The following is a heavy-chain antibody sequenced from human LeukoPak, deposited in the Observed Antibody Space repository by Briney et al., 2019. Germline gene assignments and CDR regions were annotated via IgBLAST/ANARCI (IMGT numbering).Heavy chain of an antibody. V-gene: IGHV3-23*01. Sequence: GGSLRLSCAASGFTFSNYAMTWVRQAPGKGLEWVAAISGSGGNTYYADSVKGRFTISRDNSKKTLYLQMNSLRAEDTAVYYCAKVLRIEPWSGADYWGQGTLVTVSS. D-gene: IGHD5-18*01. CDR1: GFTFSNYA. CDR2: ISGSGGNT. CDR3: AKVLRIEPWSGADY. J-gene: IGHJ4*02.